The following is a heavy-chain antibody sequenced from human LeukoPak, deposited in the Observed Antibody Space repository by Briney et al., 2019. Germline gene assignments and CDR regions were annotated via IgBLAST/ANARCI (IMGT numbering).Heavy chain of an antibody. D-gene: IGHD6-13*01. CDR1: GGSISRYY. CDR3: ARGVYIAAAQYAY. V-gene: IGHV4-59*01. J-gene: IGHJ4*02. Sequence: SETLSLTCTVSGGSISRYYWSWIRQPPGKGLEWIGYIYYSGTTNYNPSLKSRVTISVDTSKNQFSLKLSSVTAADTAVYYCARGVYIAAAQYAYWGQGTLVTVSS. CDR2: IYYSGTT.